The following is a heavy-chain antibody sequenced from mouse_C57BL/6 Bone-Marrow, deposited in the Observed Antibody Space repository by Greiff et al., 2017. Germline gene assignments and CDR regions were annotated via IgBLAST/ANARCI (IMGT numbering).Heavy chain of an antibody. CDR1: GFTFSSYG. V-gene: IGHV5-6*01. J-gene: IGHJ3*02. Sequence: EVKVVESGGDLVKPGGSLKLSCAASGFTFSSYGMSWVRQTPDKRLEWVATISSGGSYTYYPDSVKGRFTISRDNAKNTLYLQMSSLKSEDTAMYYCARHNGSPRGWCQGTLVTVSA. D-gene: IGHD6-2*01. CDR3: ARHNGSPRG. CDR2: ISSGGSYT.